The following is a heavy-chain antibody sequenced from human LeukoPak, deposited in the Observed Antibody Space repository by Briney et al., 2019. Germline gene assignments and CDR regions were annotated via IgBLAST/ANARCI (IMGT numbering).Heavy chain of an antibody. CDR3: TTGNDYVWGSYRYIDY. CDR1: GFTFSNAW. J-gene: IGHJ4*02. D-gene: IGHD3-16*02. V-gene: IGHV3-15*01. Sequence: NSGGSLRLSCAASGFTFSNAWMSWVRQAPGKGLEWVGRIKSKTDGGTTDYAAPVKGRFTISRDDSKNTLYLQMNSLKTEDTAVYYCTTGNDYVWGSYRYIDYWGQGTLVTVSS. CDR2: IKSKTDGGTT.